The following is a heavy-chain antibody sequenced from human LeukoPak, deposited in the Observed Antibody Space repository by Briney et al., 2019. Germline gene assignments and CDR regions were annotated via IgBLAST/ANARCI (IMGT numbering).Heavy chain of an antibody. CDR2: ISSSSGTI. CDR3: AREIAGDNPIPLDY. CDR1: GFTFSSYS. D-gene: IGHD4-17*01. J-gene: IGHJ4*02. Sequence: GGSLRLSCAVSGFTFSSYSMNWVRQAPGKWLEWVSYISSSSGTIYYADSVKGRFTISRDNAKNSLYLQMNSLRADDTAVYYCAREIAGDNPIPLDYWGQGTLVTVSS. V-gene: IGHV3-48*01.